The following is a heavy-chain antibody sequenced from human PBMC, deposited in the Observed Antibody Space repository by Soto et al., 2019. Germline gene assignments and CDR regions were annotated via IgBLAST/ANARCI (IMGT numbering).Heavy chain of an antibody. D-gene: IGHD6-13*01. CDR1: GFTFSSYA. V-gene: IGHV3-23*01. J-gene: IGHJ6*02. CDR2: ISGSGGST. Sequence: PGGSLRLSCAASGFTFSSYAMSWVRQAPGKGLEWVSAISGSGGSTYYADSVKGRFTISRDNSKNTLYLQMNSLRAEDTAVYYCAKGVEYSSSWYYYYYGMDVWGQGTTVTVSS. CDR3: AKGVEYSSSWYYYYYGMDV.